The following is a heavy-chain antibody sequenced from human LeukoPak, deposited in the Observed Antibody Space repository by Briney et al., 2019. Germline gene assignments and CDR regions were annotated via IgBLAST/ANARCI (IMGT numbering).Heavy chain of an antibody. V-gene: IGHV4-39*01. D-gene: IGHD1-26*01. CDR2: IYYSGST. CDR3: ARGINSGTPLEYFHH. CDR1: GGSISSSSYY. J-gene: IGHJ1*01. Sequence: SETLSLTCTVSGGSISSSSYYWGWIRQPPGKGLEWIGSIYYSGSTYYNPSLKSRVTISVDTSKNQFSLKLSSVTAADTAVYYCARGINSGTPLEYFHHWGQGILVTVSS.